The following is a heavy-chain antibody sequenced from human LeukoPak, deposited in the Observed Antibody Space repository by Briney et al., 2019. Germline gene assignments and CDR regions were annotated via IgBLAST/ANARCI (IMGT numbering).Heavy chain of an antibody. D-gene: IGHD3-10*01. CDR3: AKGRGYNSGSPLDD. CDR1: GFTFSSYA. Sequence: GRSLRLSCAASGFTFSSYAMHWVRQAPGMGLEWVSYVSDTGADTYYADSVRGRFTISRDNSNNTLYLQMNGLRAEDTAIYYCAKGRGYNSGSPLDDWGQGTLVTVSS. CDR2: VSDTGADT. V-gene: IGHV3-23*01. J-gene: IGHJ4*02.